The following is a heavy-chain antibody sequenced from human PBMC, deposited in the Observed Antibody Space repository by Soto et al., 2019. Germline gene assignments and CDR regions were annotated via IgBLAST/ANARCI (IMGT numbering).Heavy chain of an antibody. V-gene: IGHV3-49*03. CDR2: IRSKAYGGTT. Sequence: HPGGSLRLSCTASGFTFGDYAMSWFRQAPGKGLEWVGFIRSKAYGGTTEYAASVKGRFTISRDDSKSIAYLQMNSLRAGDTAVYYCARDQVVATIRERNNYYYGMDVWGQGTTVTVSS. CDR1: GFTFGDYA. D-gene: IGHD5-12*01. J-gene: IGHJ6*02. CDR3: ARDQVVATIRERNNYYYGMDV.